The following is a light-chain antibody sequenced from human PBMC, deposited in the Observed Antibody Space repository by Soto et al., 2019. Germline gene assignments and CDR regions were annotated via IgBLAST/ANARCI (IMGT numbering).Light chain of an antibody. V-gene: IGKV3-20*01. CDR2: GAS. J-gene: IGKJ1*01. Sequence: FTQSPITVALSPGERATLCCRSSQSVSSIYLAWYQQKPGQAPRLLIYGASSRATGFPDRFSGSGSGTDFTLTISRLEPEDFAVYFCHQYGNSPWTFGQGTKADIK. CDR3: HQYGNSPWT. CDR1: QSVSSIY.